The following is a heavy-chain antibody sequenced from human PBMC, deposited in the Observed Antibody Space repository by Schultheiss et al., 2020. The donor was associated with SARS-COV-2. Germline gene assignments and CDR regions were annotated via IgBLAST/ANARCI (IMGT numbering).Heavy chain of an antibody. CDR1: GGTFSSYA. CDR3: ARDRGYSYGRYYYYGMDV. Sequence: SVKVSCKASGGTFSSYAISWVRQAPGQGLEWMGGIIPIFGTANYAQKFQGRVTIIADESTSTAYMELSSLRSEDTAVYYCARDRGYSYGRYYYYGMDVWGQGTTVTVSS. J-gene: IGHJ6*02. V-gene: IGHV1-69*13. D-gene: IGHD5-18*01. CDR2: IIPIFGTA.